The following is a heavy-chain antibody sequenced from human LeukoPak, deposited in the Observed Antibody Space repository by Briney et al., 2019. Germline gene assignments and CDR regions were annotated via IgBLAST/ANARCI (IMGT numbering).Heavy chain of an antibody. V-gene: IGHV1-69*04. CDR1: GGTFSSYA. CDR3: ARDAHFYGDYTFDY. J-gene: IGHJ4*02. CDR2: IIPIFGIA. D-gene: IGHD4-17*01. Sequence: KVSCKASGGTFSSYAISWVRQAPGQGLEWMVRIIPIFGIANYAQKFQGRVTITADQSTGTAYMELSSLRSEDTAVYYCARDAHFYGDYTFDYWGQGTLVTVYS.